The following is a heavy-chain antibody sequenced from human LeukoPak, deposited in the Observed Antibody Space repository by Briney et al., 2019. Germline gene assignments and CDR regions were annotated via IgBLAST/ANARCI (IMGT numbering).Heavy chain of an antibody. V-gene: IGHV4-61*02. CDR1: GGSISSGNYY. D-gene: IGHD3-22*01. J-gene: IGHJ4*02. Sequence: SETLSLTCTVSGGSISSGNYYWSWIRQPAGKGLEWVGRIYTSGSTNYNPSLKSRVTISVDTSNSQFSLKLSSVIAADTAVYYCARATYEDFDSWGQGTLVTVSS. CDR3: ARATYEDFDS. CDR2: IYTSGST.